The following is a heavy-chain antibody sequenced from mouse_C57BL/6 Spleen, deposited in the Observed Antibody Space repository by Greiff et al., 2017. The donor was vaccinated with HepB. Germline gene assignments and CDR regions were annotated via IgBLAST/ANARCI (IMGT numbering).Heavy chain of an antibody. Sequence: QVQLQQSGAELVKPGASVKLSCKASGYTFTSYWMQWVKQRPGQGLEWIREIDPSDSYTNYNQKFKGKATLTVDTSSSTAYMQLSSLTSEDSAVYYCARGDGSSPAWFAYWGQGTLVTVSA. CDR1: GYTFTSYW. CDR3: ARGDGSSPAWFAY. CDR2: IDPSDSYT. V-gene: IGHV1-50*01. J-gene: IGHJ3*01. D-gene: IGHD1-1*01.